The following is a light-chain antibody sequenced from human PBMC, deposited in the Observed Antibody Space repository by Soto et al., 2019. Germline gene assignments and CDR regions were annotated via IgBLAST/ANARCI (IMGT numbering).Light chain of an antibody. CDR3: SSYTTSNTRQIV. J-gene: IGLJ1*01. CDR1: SSDVGGYNY. CDR2: DVS. V-gene: IGLV2-14*03. Sequence: QSALTQPASVSGSPGQSITLSCTGTSSDVGGYNYVSWYQHHPGKAPKLMIFDVSNRPSGVSNRFSGSKSGNTASLTISGLQPADEADYYCSSYTTSNTRQIVFGTGTKLTVL.